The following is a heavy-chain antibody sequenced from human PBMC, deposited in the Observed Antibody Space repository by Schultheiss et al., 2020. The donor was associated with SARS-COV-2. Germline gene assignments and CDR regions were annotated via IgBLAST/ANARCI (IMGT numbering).Heavy chain of an antibody. CDR2: ISGSGGST. CDR1: GFTFSSYA. CDR3: AREVRDNYYGSGRLWFDP. J-gene: IGHJ5*02. Sequence: GGSLRLSCAASGFTFSSYAMSWVRQAPGKGLEWVSAISGSGGSTYYADSVKGRFTISRDNSKNTLYLQMSGLRGEDTAVYYCAREVRDNYYGSGRLWFDPWGQGTLVTVSS. V-gene: IGHV3-23*01. D-gene: IGHD3-10*01.